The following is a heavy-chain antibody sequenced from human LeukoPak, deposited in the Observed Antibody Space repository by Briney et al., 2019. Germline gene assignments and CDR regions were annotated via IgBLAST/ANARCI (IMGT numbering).Heavy chain of an antibody. CDR3: ARHMFSSSPSAGFDY. Sequence: PSETLSLTCTVSGGSISIYYWSWIRQPPGKGLEWIGYIHYSGGTIYNPSLKSRVTISVDPSKNRLSLNLSSVTAADTAVYYCARHMFSSSPSAGFDYWGQGALVTVSS. D-gene: IGHD3-10*02. V-gene: IGHV4-59*08. J-gene: IGHJ4*02. CDR1: GGSISIYY. CDR2: IHYSGGT.